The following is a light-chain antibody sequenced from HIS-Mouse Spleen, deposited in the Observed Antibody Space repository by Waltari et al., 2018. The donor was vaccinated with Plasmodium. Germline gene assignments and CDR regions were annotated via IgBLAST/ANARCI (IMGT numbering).Light chain of an antibody. CDR2: KAS. V-gene: IGKV1-5*03. CDR1: QSISSR. Sequence: DIQLTQSPSTLSASVGDRVTIPCRASQSISSRLAWDQQKPGKAPKLLIYKASSLESGVPSRFSGSGSGTEFTLTISSLQPDDFATYYCQQDNSYSWTFGQGTKVEIK. CDR3: QQDNSYSWT. J-gene: IGKJ1*01.